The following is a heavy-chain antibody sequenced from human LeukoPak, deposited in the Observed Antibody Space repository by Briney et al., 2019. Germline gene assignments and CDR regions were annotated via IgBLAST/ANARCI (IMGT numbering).Heavy chain of an antibody. D-gene: IGHD2-21*02. J-gene: IGHJ4*02. Sequence: GGSLRLSCAASGFIFTSHWMFWVRQVPGKGLVWVSRINGDGSRREYADSVKGRFTISRDNSKNTLYLQMNSLRAEDTAVYYCAKSLAYCGGDCPENFDYWGQGTLVTVSS. V-gene: IGHV3-74*01. CDR1: GFIFTSHW. CDR2: INGDGSRR. CDR3: AKSLAYCGGDCPENFDY.